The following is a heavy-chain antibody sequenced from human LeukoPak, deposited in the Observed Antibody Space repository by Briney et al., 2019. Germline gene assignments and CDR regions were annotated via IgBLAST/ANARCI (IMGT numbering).Heavy chain of an antibody. Sequence: SETLSLTCTVSGDSVTNYDLSWIRQAPGKGLEWIGNIYARGSTTYSPSLKSRVTTSIDTSKNHFSLRLTSVTAADAAVYYCARWAEYQLPFSYYYMDVWGKGTTVTVSS. CDR3: ARWAEYQLPFSYYYMDV. D-gene: IGHD2-2*01. CDR1: GDSVTNYD. CDR2: IYARGST. J-gene: IGHJ6*03. V-gene: IGHV4-4*09.